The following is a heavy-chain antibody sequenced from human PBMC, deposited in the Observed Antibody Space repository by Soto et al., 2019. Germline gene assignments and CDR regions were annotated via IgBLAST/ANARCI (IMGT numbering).Heavy chain of an antibody. CDR3: ARDNVLLWFGELYVLDV. CDR2: IYTSGST. V-gene: IGHV4-4*07. D-gene: IGHD3-10*01. Sequence: SETLSLTCTVSGGSISSYYWSWIRQPAGKGLEWIGRIYTSGSTNYNPSLKSRVTMSVDTSKNQFSLKLSSVTAADTAVYYCARDNVLLWFGELYVLDVWGQGTTVTVSS. CDR1: GGSISSYY. J-gene: IGHJ6*02.